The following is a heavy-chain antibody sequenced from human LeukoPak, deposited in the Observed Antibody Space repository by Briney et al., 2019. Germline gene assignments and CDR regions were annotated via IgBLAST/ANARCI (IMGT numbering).Heavy chain of an antibody. V-gene: IGHV4-38-2*02. D-gene: IGHD2-15*01. CDR1: GYSIISDYF. CDR2: IFHSGSV. Sequence: SETLSLTCIVSGYSIISDYFWGWVRQPPGKRPEWIGSIFHSGSVYYNPSLKSRVTISIDPSKNRFSLKLTSVTAADTAIYYCARVVASTSIDSWGQGTLVTVSS. CDR3: ARVVASTSIDS. J-gene: IGHJ4*02.